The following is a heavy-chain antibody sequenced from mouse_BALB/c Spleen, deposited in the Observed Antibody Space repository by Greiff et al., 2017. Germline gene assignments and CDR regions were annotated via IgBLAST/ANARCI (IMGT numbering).Heavy chain of an antibody. CDR1: GFNIKDYY. V-gene: IGHV14-3*02. D-gene: IGHD2-1*01. CDR3: ARGGNYYFDY. Sequence: VQLQQSGAELVRSGASVKLSCTASGFNIKDYYMHWVKQRPEQGLEWIGWIDPANGNTKYDPKFQGKATITADTSSNTAYLQLSSLTSEDTAVYYCARGGNYYFDYWGQGTTLTVSS. J-gene: IGHJ2*01. CDR2: IDPANGNT.